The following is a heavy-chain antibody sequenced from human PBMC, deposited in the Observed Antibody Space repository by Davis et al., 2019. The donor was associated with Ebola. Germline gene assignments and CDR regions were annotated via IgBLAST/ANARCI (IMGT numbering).Heavy chain of an antibody. CDR2: ISSSSYI. CDR1: GFTFSSYS. V-gene: IGHV3-21*01. Sequence: GESLKISCAASGFTFSSYSMNWVRQAPGKGLEWVSSISSSSYIYYADSVKGRFTISRDNAKNALYLQMNSLRAEDTAVYYCTTQELGRTLYSDHWGLGTLGTVSS. CDR3: TTQELGRTLYSDH. D-gene: IGHD7-27*01. J-gene: IGHJ4*02.